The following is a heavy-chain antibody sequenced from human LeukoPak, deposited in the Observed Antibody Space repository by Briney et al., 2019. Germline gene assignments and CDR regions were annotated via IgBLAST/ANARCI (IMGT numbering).Heavy chain of an antibody. Sequence: PGGSLRLSCAASGFTFSSYGMHWVRQAPGKGLEWVAFIRYDGSNKYYADSVKGRFTISRDNSKNTLYLQMNSLRAEDTAVYYCARAATHIQYSYYYYYMDVWGKGTTVTISS. CDR3: ARAATHIQYSYYYYYMDV. D-gene: IGHD5-18*01. CDR1: GFTFSSYG. J-gene: IGHJ6*03. CDR2: IRYDGSNK. V-gene: IGHV3-30*02.